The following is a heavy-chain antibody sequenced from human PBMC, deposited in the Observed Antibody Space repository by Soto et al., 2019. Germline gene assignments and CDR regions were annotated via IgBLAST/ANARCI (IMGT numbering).Heavy chain of an antibody. CDR2: IKQDGSEK. Sequence: EVQLVESGGGLVQPGGSLRLSCAASGFTFSSYWMSWVRQAPGKGLEWVANIKQDGSEKYYVDSVKGRFTISRDNAKNSLYLQTNSLRAEDTAVYYCARDGPSSSSEEGEFDPWGQGTLVTVSS. CDR3: ARDGPSSSSEEGEFDP. V-gene: IGHV3-7*01. D-gene: IGHD6-6*01. CDR1: GFTFSSYW. J-gene: IGHJ5*02.